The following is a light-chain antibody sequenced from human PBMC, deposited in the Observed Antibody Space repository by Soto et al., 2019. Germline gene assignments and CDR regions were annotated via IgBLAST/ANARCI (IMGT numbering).Light chain of an antibody. J-gene: IGKJ2*01. CDR3: QQYDPSSYT. CDR1: QSISSW. CDR2: GAS. V-gene: IGKV1-5*01. Sequence: DIQMTQSPSILSASIGDRVTFTCRASQSISSWLAWYQVKPGKAPKLLNYGASNLVSEVPSSFSGSGSGTEFTLTISGLQPEDLGTYYCQQYDPSSYTFGQGTKLEIK.